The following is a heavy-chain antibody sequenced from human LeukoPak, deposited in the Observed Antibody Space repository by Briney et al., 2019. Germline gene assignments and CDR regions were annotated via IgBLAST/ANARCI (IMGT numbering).Heavy chain of an antibody. CDR1: GYTFTSYD. D-gene: IGHD3-10*01. CDR3: ARSGAWFGELSN. Sequence: ASVKVSCKASGYTFTSYDINWVRQATGQGLEWMGWMNPNSGNTGYAQKFQGRVTMTRNTSISTAYMELSSLRSEDTAVYYCARSGAWFGELSNWGQGTLVTVSS. CDR2: MNPNSGNT. V-gene: IGHV1-8*01. J-gene: IGHJ4*02.